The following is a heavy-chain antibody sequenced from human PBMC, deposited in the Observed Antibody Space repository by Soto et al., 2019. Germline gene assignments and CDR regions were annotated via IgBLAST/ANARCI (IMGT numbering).Heavy chain of an antibody. D-gene: IGHD3-16*02. CDR2: MNPNSGNT. CDR1: GYTFTSYD. CDR3: ARGPKEYDYIWGSYRQEYYFDY. Sequence: ASVKVSCKASGYTFTSYDINWVRQATGQGLEWMGWMNPNSGNTGYAQKFQGRVTMTRNTSISTAYMELSSLRSEDTAVYYCARGPKEYDYIWGSYRQEYYFDYWGQGTLVTVSS. J-gene: IGHJ4*02. V-gene: IGHV1-8*01.